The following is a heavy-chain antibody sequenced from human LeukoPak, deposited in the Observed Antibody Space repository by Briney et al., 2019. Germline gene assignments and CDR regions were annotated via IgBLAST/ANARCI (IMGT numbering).Heavy chain of an antibody. J-gene: IGHJ5*02. D-gene: IGHD2-15*01. CDR2: INPNSGGT. Sequence: ASVKVSCKASGYTFTGYYMHWVRQAPGQGLEWMGRINPNSGGTNYAQKFQGRVTMTRDTSISTAYMELSRLRSDDTAVYYCARETILGYCSGGSCSYNWFGPWGQGTLVTVSS. CDR3: ARETILGYCSGGSCSYNWFGP. CDR1: GYTFTGYY. V-gene: IGHV1-2*06.